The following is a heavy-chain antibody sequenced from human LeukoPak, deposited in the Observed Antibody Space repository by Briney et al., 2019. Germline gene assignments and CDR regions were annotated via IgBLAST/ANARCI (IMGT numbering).Heavy chain of an antibody. CDR2: VYSGNDGT. Sequence: GGSLRLSCAASGFTVSTDNMSWVRQVPGRGLEWVSVVYSGNDGTNYADSVRGRFTISRDDSKNMVYLQMNNLRLEDAAVYYCTKRSRGYYDYWGQGTLVTVSS. J-gene: IGHJ4*02. V-gene: IGHV3-66*02. CDR3: TKRSRGYYDY. D-gene: IGHD3-10*01. CDR1: GFTVSTDN.